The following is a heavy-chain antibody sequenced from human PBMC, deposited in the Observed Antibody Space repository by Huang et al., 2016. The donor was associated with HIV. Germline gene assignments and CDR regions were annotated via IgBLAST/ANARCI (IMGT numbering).Heavy chain of an antibody. D-gene: IGHD3-10*01. CDR2: IYWNDEK. J-gene: IGHJ4*02. CDR1: GFSLSTSAVG. Sequence: QITLKESGPILVKPTETLTVTCTFSGFSLSTSAVGVGWIRQPPGKALEWLTVIYWNDEKRYSPSLRTRVTITKDTSNEQVVLTVTNMDPMDTGTYYCAVTFTSGSFDYWGQGTLVTVSS. CDR3: AVTFTSGSFDY. V-gene: IGHV2-5*01.